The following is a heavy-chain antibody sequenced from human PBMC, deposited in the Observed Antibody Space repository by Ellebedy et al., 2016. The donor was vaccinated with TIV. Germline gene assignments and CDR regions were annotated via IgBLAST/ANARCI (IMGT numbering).Heavy chain of an antibody. Sequence: SETLSLXXTVSSYSISSGYYWGWIRQPPGKGLEWIGYIYHSGSTYYNPSLKSRVTISVDRSENQFSLKLSSVTAADTAVYYCARVKLSGSYYFDYWGQGTLVTVSS. CDR3: ARVKLSGSYYFDY. CDR1: SYSISSGYY. D-gene: IGHD1-26*01. V-gene: IGHV4-38-2*02. CDR2: IYHSGST. J-gene: IGHJ4*02.